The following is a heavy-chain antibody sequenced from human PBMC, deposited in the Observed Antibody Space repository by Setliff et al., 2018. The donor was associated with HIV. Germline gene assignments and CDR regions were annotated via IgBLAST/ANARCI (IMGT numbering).Heavy chain of an antibody. D-gene: IGHD2-15*01. CDR3: AKGTPSCSFCFDN. Sequence: SETLSLTCAVSGGSIGTANWWSWVRQPPGQGLEWIGEIYYSGNTNYNPSLKSRVTMSVDKPKNHLSLKLSSVTTADTALYYCAKGTPSCSFCFDNWGLGTLVTVSS. V-gene: IGHV4-4*02. CDR2: IYYSGNT. J-gene: IGHJ4*02. CDR1: GGSIGTANW.